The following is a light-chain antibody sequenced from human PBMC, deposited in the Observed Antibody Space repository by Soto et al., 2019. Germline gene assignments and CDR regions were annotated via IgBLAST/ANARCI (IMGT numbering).Light chain of an antibody. J-gene: IGKJ5*01. CDR1: QGIDSS. Sequence: AILLTQSPSSLSASVVDRVTITCLASQGIDSSFAWYQQKPGKAPKLLIYAASSLQSGVPSRFSGSGSGTDFTLTISSLQPEDVATYYCQQYDDLPITFGQGTRLEIK. CDR3: QQYDDLPIT. CDR2: AAS. V-gene: IGKV1D-13*01.